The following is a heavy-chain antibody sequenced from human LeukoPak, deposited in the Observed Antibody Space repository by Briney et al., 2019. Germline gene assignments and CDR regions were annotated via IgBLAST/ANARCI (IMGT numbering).Heavy chain of an antibody. CDR2: INPSGGST. D-gene: IGHD6-13*01. J-gene: IGHJ4*02. CDR3: ACSSSCDY. V-gene: IGHV1-46*01. Sequence: ASVKVSCKASGGTFSSYAISWVRQAPGQGLEWMGIINPSGGSTSYAQKFQGRVTMTRDTSTSTVYMELSSLRSEDTAVYYCACSSSCDYWGQGTLVTVSS. CDR1: GGTFSSYA.